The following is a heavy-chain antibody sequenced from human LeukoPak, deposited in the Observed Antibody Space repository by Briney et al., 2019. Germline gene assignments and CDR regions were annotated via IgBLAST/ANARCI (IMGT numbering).Heavy chain of an antibody. J-gene: IGHJ4*02. CDR1: GYTFTSYG. CDR3: ATLDWPYKGYFDY. Sequence: WASVKVSCKASGYTFTSYGISWVRQAPGQGLEWMGWISAYNGNTNYAQKLQGRVTMTTDTSTSTAYMELSSLRSEDTAVYYCATLDWPYKGYFDYWGQGTLVTVSS. V-gene: IGHV1-18*01. CDR2: ISAYNGNT. D-gene: IGHD3-9*01.